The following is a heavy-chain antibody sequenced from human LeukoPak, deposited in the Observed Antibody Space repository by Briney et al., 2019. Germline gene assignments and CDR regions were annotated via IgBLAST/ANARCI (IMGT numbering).Heavy chain of an antibody. CDR2: IYWNDDK. J-gene: IGHJ4*02. Sequence: SGPTLVKPTQTLTLTCTFSGFSLSTSGVGVGWIRQPPGKALEWLALIYWNDDKRYSPSLKSRLTITKDTSKNRVVLTMTNMDPVDTATYYCAHSSLVGATKPFDYWGQGTLVTVSS. CDR1: GFSLSTSGVG. V-gene: IGHV2-5*01. CDR3: AHSSLVGATKPFDY. D-gene: IGHD1-26*01.